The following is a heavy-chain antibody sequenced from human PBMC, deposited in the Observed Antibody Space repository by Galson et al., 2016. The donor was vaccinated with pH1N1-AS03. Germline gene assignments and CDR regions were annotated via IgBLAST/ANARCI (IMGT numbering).Heavy chain of an antibody. V-gene: IGHV3-11*04. CDR3: TRYARGPSF. CDR2: ISESGSGT. Sequence: SLRLSCAASGFTFSDNHMSWIRQAPGRGLEYIGYISESGSGTVYRDSVKGRFTISRYNAKNSLYLQKNSLRAEDTAVYYCTRYARGPSFGGQGTLVTVSS. CDR1: GFTFSDNH. J-gene: IGHJ4*02.